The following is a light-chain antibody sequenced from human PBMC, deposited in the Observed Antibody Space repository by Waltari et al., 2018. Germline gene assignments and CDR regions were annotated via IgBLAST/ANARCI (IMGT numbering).Light chain of an antibody. V-gene: IGKV3-15*01. CDR2: GAS. CDR3: QQYNNGWT. CDR1: QGVSDN. J-gene: IGKJ1*01. Sequence: IVMTQSPVTLSVSPGERATLSCRASQGVSDNLAWYQQKPGQAPRLLIYGASTRATGIPARYSGSGSGTEFTLTISSIQSQDFAIYYCQQYNNGWTFGQGTKVDI.